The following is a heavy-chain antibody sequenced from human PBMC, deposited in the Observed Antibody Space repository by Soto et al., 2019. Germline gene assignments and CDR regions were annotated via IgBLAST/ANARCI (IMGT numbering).Heavy chain of an antibody. CDR3: ACGFGEFLFFDY. CDR1: RGCVSSRIDD. D-gene: IGHD3-10*01. Sequence: SESMYLACAACRGCVSSRIDDGGWIRQPPGKGLEWIGSIYYSGSTYYNPSLKSRVTISVDTSKNQFSLKLSSVTAADTAVYYCACGFGEFLFFDYWGQGTLVTVSS. J-gene: IGHJ4*02. V-gene: IGHV4-39*01. CDR2: IYYSGST.